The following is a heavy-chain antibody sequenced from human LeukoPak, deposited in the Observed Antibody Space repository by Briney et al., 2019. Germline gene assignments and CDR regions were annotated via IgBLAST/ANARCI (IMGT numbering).Heavy chain of an antibody. D-gene: IGHD3-10*01. V-gene: IGHV3-23*01. CDR2: ISGRGTT. CDR3: ARGTVTMVDY. J-gene: IGHJ4*02. Sequence: PGGSLRLSCSASGXSFSIYAMSWVRQAPGKGLEWVSAISGRGTTYYADSVKGRFTISRDNSKNTLYLQMNSLRAGDTAVYYCARGTVTMVDYWGQGTLVTVSS. CDR1: GXSFSIYA.